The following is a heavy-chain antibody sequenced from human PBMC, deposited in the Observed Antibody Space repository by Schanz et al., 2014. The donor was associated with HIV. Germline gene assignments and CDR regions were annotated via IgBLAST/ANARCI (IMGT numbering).Heavy chain of an antibody. CDR2: ISGTGGST. CDR3: ARDLPNPYFDFSGPAGDY. CDR1: GFTFSSYA. V-gene: IGHV3-23*01. D-gene: IGHD3-22*01. J-gene: IGHJ4*02. Sequence: EVQLLESGGGLVRPGGSLRIFCATSGFTFSSYAMNWVRQAPGKGLEWVSFISGTGGSTYYTDSVKGRFTISRDNFKDTLYLKMNSLRVEDTAVYYCARDLPNPYFDFSGPAGDYWGQGTLVTVSS.